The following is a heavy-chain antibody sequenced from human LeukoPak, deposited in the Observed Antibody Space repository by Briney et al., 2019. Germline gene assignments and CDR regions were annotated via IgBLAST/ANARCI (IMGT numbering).Heavy chain of an antibody. Sequence: PSETLSLTCTVSGGSISSGGYYWSWIRQHPGKGLEWIGYIYYSGSTYYNPSLKSRATISVDTSKNQFSLKLSLVTAAATAVYYCARAIGYCSSTSCYTYDYWGQGTLVTVSS. CDR2: IYYSGST. D-gene: IGHD2-2*02. CDR3: ARAIGYCSSTSCYTYDY. V-gene: IGHV4-31*03. J-gene: IGHJ4*02. CDR1: GGSISSGGYY.